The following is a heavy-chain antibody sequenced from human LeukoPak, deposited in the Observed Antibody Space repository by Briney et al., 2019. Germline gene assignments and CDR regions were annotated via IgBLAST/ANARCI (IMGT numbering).Heavy chain of an antibody. V-gene: IGHV3-66*01. CDR3: ARDAPPIVATTIDH. D-gene: IGHD5-12*01. CDR2: IYSGGST. CDR1: GFSVSSNY. J-gene: IGHJ4*02. Sequence: GGSLRLSCAASGFSVSSNYMSWVRQAPGKGLEWVSVIYSGGSTYYADSVEGRFTISRDNSKNTVYLQMNSLRAEDTAVYYCARDAPPIVATTIDHWGQGTLVTVSS.